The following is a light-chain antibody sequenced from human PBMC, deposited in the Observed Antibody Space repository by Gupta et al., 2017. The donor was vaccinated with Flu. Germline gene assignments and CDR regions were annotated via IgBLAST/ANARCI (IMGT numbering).Light chain of an antibody. J-gene: IGKJ1*01. V-gene: IGKV3D-11*01. CDR2: GAS. Sequence: PALLSSSPGERATISCRASQGVNNYLAWYQQKPGKAPRLLIYGASTRPTGIPSRFSGSGSGTDFTLTISSLQPEDVAVYYCQKRGSGPQTFGQGTKVEIK. CDR1: QGVNNY. CDR3: QKRGSGPQT.